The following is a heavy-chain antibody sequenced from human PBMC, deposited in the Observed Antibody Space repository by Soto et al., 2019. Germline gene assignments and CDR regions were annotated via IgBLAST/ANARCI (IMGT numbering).Heavy chain of an antibody. CDR1: GFTFSSYW. CDR3: ARRGRGDWSSTSCLPIDP. Sequence: EVQLVESGGGLVQPGGSLRLSCAASGFTFSSYWMSWVRQAPGKGLEWVANTKQDGSAKYYVDSVKGPSTSPRDNAKNPLYLQMNCLGAEDTAVYYCARRGRGDWSSTSCLPIDPWGQGTLVTVSS. J-gene: IGHJ5*02. D-gene: IGHD2-2*01. CDR2: TKQDGSAK. V-gene: IGHV3-7*01.